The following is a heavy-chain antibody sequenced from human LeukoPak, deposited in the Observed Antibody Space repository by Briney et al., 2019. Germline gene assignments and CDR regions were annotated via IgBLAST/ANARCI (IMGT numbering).Heavy chain of an antibody. V-gene: IGHV4-39*01. CDR1: GVSISSNSQY. D-gene: IGHD5/OR15-5a*01. Sequence: SETLSLTCTVSGVSISSNSQYWAWIRHPPGKGLGWLGTISYSGSTHYNPSLKSRVTISLDTTKNQFSLKLSSMTAADTAVYYCARNPGTSTLDYWGQGTLVTVSS. J-gene: IGHJ4*02. CDR3: ARNPGTSTLDY. CDR2: ISYSGST.